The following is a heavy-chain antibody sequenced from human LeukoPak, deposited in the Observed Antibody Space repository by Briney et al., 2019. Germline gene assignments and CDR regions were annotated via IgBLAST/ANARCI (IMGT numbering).Heavy chain of an antibody. J-gene: IGHJ4*02. CDR2: IRSKAYSGTT. CDR3: ARVVGVDPYYFDY. V-gene: IGHV3-49*04. D-gene: IGHD1-26*01. CDR1: GFTFGDSA. Sequence: EPGGSLRLSCTASGFTFGDSAMSWVRQAPGKGLEWVGFIRSKAYSGTTDFAASVKGRFTISRDDSKSIAYLQMNSLKTEDTAVYYCARVVGVDPYYFDYWGQGTLVTVSS.